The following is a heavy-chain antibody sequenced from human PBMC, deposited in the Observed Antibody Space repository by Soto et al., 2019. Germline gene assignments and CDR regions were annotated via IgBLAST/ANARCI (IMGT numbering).Heavy chain of an antibody. J-gene: IGHJ6*03. D-gene: IGHD5-12*01. V-gene: IGHV4-59*01. CDR2: IYYSGST. CDR1: GGSLSGYY. CDR3: AREGGGYSGIHYYYYYMDV. Sequence: SXTLSLTCAVSGGSLSGYYWSWIRQPPVEGLEWIEYIYYSGSTNYNPSLKSRVTISVDTSKNQFFLKLSSVTAAVTAVYYCAREGGGYSGIHYYYYYMDVWGKGTTVTVSS.